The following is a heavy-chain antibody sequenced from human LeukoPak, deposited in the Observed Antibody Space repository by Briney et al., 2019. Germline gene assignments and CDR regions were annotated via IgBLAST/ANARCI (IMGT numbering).Heavy chain of an antibody. V-gene: IGHV1-69*13. J-gene: IGHJ6*02. CDR2: IIPIFGTA. CDR3: ASEKYYDFWSGYIYYYGMDV. CDR1: GGTFSSYA. D-gene: IGHD3-3*01. Sequence: AASVKVSCKASGGTFSSYAISWVRQAPGQGLEWMGGIIPIFGTANYAQKFQGRVTITADESTSTAYMELSSLRSEDTAVYYCASEKYYDFWSGYIYYYGMDVWGQGTTVTVSS.